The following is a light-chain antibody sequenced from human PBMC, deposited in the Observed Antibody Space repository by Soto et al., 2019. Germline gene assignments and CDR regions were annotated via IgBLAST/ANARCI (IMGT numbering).Light chain of an antibody. CDR3: CSYAGTSALV. CDR1: NSDIGSYDL. Sequence: QSALTQPASASGSPGQSITISCTGTNSDIGSYDLVSWYQQHPGKAPKLMIYEVSKRPSGLSNRFSGSKSGNTASLTISGLQAEDGADYYCCSYAGTSALVFGGGTKLTVL. J-gene: IGLJ2*01. CDR2: EVS. V-gene: IGLV2-23*02.